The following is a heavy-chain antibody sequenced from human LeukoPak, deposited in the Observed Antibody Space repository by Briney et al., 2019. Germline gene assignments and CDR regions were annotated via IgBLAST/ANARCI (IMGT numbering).Heavy chain of an antibody. V-gene: IGHV1-18*01. D-gene: IGHD2-2*01. CDR3: AREGYYVSAAYYMDV. Sequence: ASVKVSCKASGYTFTSYGISWVRQAPGQGLEWMGWISAYNGNTNYAQKLQGRVTMTTDTSTSTAYMELRSLRSDDTAVYYCAREGYYVSAAYYMDVWGKGTTVTVSS. CDR2: ISAYNGNT. J-gene: IGHJ6*03. CDR1: GYTFTSYG.